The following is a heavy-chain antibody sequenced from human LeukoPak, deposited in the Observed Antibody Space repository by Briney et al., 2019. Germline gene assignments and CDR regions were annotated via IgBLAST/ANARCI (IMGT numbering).Heavy chain of an antibody. CDR1: GFTFSNYW. V-gene: IGHV3-7*01. D-gene: IGHD2-2*01. Sequence: GGSLRLSCTASGFTFSNYWMSWVRQAPGKGLEWVANIKQDGRDRYYVDSVKGRFTISRDNAKNSLYLQMNSLRAEDTAVYYCARDRRGIVVVPAAITGIRFDPWGQGTLVTVSS. J-gene: IGHJ5*02. CDR2: IKQDGRDR. CDR3: ARDRRGIVVVPAAITGIRFDP.